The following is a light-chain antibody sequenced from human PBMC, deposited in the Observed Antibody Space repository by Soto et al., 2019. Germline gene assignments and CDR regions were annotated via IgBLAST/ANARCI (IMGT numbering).Light chain of an antibody. CDR3: SSYTGSSTYV. CDR1: SSDVGGYNY. V-gene: IGLV2-14*01. J-gene: IGLJ1*01. CDR2: EVS. Sequence: QSALTQPASVSGSPGQSITISCTGTSSDVGGYNYVSWYQQHPGKAPKLMIYEVSDRPSGVSNRFSGSKSGSTASLTISGLQAEDEADYYCSSYTGSSTYVFGTGTKVTVL.